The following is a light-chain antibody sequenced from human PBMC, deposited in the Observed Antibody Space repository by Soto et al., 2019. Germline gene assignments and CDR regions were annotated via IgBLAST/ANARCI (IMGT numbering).Light chain of an antibody. V-gene: IGKV1-6*01. CDR2: AAS. CDR3: LQDYNYPTWT. J-gene: IGKJ1*01. Sequence: AIQMTQSPSSLSASVGDRVTITCRASQGIRNDLGWYQQKPGKAPKLLIYAASSLQSGVPSRFSGSGSGTDFTLTISSLQPEDFATYSCLQDYNYPTWTFGQGTKVEIK. CDR1: QGIRND.